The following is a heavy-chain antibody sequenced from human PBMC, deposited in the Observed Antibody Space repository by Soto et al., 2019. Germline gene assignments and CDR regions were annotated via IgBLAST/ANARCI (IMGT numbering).Heavy chain of an antibody. V-gene: IGHV3-48*02. CDR1: GFTFSSYS. Sequence: GGSLRLSCAASGFTFSSYSMNWVRQAPGKGLEWVSYISSSSSTIYYADSVKGRFTISRDNAKNSLYLQMNSLRDEDMAVYYCARDPASDQHNYYGSGSYRPVKDPWRKLALWGHFDYWGQGTLVTVSS. CDR3: ARDPASDQHNYYGSGSYRPVKDPWRKLALWGHFDY. CDR2: ISSSSSTI. D-gene: IGHD3-10*01. J-gene: IGHJ4*02.